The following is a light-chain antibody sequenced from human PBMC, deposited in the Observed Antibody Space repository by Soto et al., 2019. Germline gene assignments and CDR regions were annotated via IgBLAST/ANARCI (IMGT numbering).Light chain of an antibody. Sequence: QSVLTQPDSVSGSPGQSITISCTGTSSDVGGYNFVSWYQQHPDKAPKLMIYDVTNRPSGVSNRFSGSKSGNTASLTISGLQAEDEADYYCSSYTSISTYVFGTGTKVTVL. CDR2: DVT. J-gene: IGLJ1*01. CDR3: SSYTSISTYV. CDR1: SSDVGGYNF. V-gene: IGLV2-14*01.